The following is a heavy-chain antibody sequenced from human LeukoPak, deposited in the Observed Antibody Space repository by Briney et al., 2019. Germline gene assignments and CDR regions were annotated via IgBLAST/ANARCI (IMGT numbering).Heavy chain of an antibody. D-gene: IGHD6-13*01. V-gene: IGHV1-69*05. J-gene: IGHJ5*02. CDR2: IIPIFGTA. CDR3: ARASLRYSSSWGFDP. CDR1: GGTFSSYA. Sequence: GASAKVSCKASGGTFSSYAISWVRQAPGQGLEWMGGIIPIFGTANYAQKFQGRVTITTDESTSTAYMELSSLRSEDTAVYYCARASLRYSSSWGFDPWGQGTLVTVSS.